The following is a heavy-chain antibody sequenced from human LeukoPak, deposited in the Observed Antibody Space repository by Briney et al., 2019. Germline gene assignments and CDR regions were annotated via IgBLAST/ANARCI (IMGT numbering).Heavy chain of an antibody. V-gene: IGHV4-4*07. Sequence: MSSETLSLTCTVSGASISTYYWVWIRQPAGKGLEWIGRFHTSGRTNYNPSLKSRITMSADPSKNQLSLRLNSVTAADTAVYYCARREVVGDTGLGFDSWGQGTLVTVSA. CDR1: GASISTYY. D-gene: IGHD4-17*01. CDR2: FHTSGRT. J-gene: IGHJ4*02. CDR3: ARREVVGDTGLGFDS.